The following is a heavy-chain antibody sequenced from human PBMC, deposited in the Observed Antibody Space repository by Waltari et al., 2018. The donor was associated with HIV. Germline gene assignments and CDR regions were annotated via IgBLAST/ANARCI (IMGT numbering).Heavy chain of an antibody. Sequence: QVQLVQSGAEVKKPGASVKVSCKASGYTFTSYDINWVRQATGQGLEWMGWMNPNSCNTGYAQQFQGRVTITMNTSISTAYMELSGLRSEDTAVYYCARRYDSGTNIAGYWGQGTLVTVSS. CDR1: GYTFTSYD. J-gene: IGHJ4*02. D-gene: IGHD3-10*01. CDR3: ARRYDSGTNIAGY. V-gene: IGHV1-8*01. CDR2: MNPNSCNT.